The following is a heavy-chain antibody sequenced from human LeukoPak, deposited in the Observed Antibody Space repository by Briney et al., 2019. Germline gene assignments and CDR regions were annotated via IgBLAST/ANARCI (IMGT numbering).Heavy chain of an antibody. D-gene: IGHD3-3*01. CDR2: ISAYNGNI. CDR1: GYTFISYG. Sequence: ASVKVSCKASGYTFISYGITWVRQAPGQGLEWLGWISAYNGNIDYAQKLQGRVTLTTDTSTRTAYMEVRSLRSDDTAVYYCASMSGYYPSYYFAYWGQGTLVTVSS. CDR3: ASMSGYYPSYYFAY. V-gene: IGHV1-18*01. J-gene: IGHJ4*02.